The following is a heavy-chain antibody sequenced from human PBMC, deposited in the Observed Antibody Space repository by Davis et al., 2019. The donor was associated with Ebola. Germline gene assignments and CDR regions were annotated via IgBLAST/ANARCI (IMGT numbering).Heavy chain of an antibody. D-gene: IGHD6-6*01. CDR1: GFSFRNYD. Sequence: GESLKISCAASGFSFRNYDMSWVRQAPGRGLEWVSGIVGSGDSTTYADSAKGRFTISSDNSKNTVFLQVNSLRAEDTAVYFFAKGLTARSAHMMEWGQGTLVTVSS. CDR3: AKGLTARSAHMME. CDR2: IVGSGDST. V-gene: IGHV3-23*01. J-gene: IGHJ4*02.